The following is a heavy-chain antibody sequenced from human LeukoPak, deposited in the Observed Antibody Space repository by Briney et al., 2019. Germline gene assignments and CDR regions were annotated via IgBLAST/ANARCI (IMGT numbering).Heavy chain of an antibody. D-gene: IGHD6-6*01. CDR1: GGTFCSYA. CDR2: IIPIFGIA. Sequence: SVKVSCKVSGGTFCSYAISWVRQSPGQGLEWMGRIIPIFGIANYAQKLQGRVTITADKSTSTAYMELSRLRSEDTAVYYCARAVAARPFVPWGQGTLVTVSS. V-gene: IGHV1-69*04. J-gene: IGHJ5*02. CDR3: ARAVAARPFVP.